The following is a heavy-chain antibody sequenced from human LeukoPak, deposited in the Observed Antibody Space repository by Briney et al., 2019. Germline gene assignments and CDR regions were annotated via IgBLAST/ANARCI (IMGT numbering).Heavy chain of an antibody. CDR2: ISSSGSTI. CDR1: VFTLSDYY. J-gene: IGHJ4*02. D-gene: IGHD3-10*01. Sequence: GGSLRLSCAPSVFTLSDYYMSWIRQAPGQGLEGVSYISSSGSTIYYADSVKGRFTISRDNAKNSLYLQMNSLRAEDTAVYYCARDNGVLWFGESNFDYWGQGTLVTVSS. V-gene: IGHV3-11*01. CDR3: ARDNGVLWFGESNFDY.